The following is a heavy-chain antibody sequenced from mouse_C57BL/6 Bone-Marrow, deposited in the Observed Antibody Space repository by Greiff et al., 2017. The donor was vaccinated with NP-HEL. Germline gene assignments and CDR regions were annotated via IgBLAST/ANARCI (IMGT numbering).Heavy chain of an antibody. V-gene: IGHV5-12*01. CDR2: ISNGGGST. Sequence: EVQRVESGGGLVQPGGSLKLSCAASGFTFSDYYMYWVRQTPEKRLEWVAYISNGGGSTYYPDTVKGRFTISRDNAKNTLYLQMSRLKSEDTAMYYCSRKVRRWYFDVWGTGTTVTVSS. J-gene: IGHJ1*03. CDR1: GFTFSDYY. D-gene: IGHD1-3*01. CDR3: SRKVRRWYFDV.